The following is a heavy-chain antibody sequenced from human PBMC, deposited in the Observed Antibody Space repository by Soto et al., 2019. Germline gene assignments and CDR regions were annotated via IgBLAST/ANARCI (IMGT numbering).Heavy chain of an antibody. CDR2: VFYSGST. CDR3: ARYFMVPVDSFDS. J-gene: IGHJ4*02. V-gene: IGHV4-59*11. CDR1: GAAIDSHY. D-gene: IGHD3-10*01. Sequence: SETLSLTCTVSGAAIDSHYWSWIRQPPGKGLEWIGQVFYSGSTNYNPSLKSRVTISINTSTKQFSLKLTSVSAADTAVYYCARYFMVPVDSFDSWGQGTLVTVSS.